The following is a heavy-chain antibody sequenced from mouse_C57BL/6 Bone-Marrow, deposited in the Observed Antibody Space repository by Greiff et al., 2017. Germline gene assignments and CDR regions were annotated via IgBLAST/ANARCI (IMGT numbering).Heavy chain of an antibody. Sequence: VQLQQPGAELVKPGASVKMSCKASGYTFTSYWITWVKQRPGQGLEWIGDIYPGSGSTNYNEKFKSKATLTVDTSSSTAYMQLSSLTSEDSAVXYCAAIYYGNDYAMDYWGQGTSVTVSS. CDR1: GYTFTSYW. CDR2: IYPGSGST. J-gene: IGHJ4*01. CDR3: AAIYYGNDYAMDY. V-gene: IGHV1-55*01. D-gene: IGHD2-1*01.